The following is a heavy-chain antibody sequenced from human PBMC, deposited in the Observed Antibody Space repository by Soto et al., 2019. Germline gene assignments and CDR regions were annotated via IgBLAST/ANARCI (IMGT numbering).Heavy chain of an antibody. D-gene: IGHD6-13*01. V-gene: IGHV4-59*07. CDR2: IYYSGST. CDR1: GGSISSYY. Sequence: SDTLSLTCTVSGGSISSYYWSWIRQPPGKGLEWIGYIYYSGSTNYNPSLKSRVTISVDTSKNQFSLKLSSVTAADTAVYYCARGTALVRAFDYWGQGTLVTVSS. J-gene: IGHJ4*02. CDR3: ARGTALVRAFDY.